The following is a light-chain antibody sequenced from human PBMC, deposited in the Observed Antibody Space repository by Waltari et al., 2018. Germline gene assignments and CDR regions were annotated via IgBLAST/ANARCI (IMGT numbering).Light chain of an antibody. Sequence: QSTLTQPASVSGSPGQSVTISCTGTSGDVGLYNYVSWYQQYPGKVPKLIIHDVHERPSGVSSRFFGSKSDNTASLTISWLQAEDEADYYCCSYANSNTLVFGGGTKLTVL. CDR2: DVH. CDR3: CSYANSNTLV. CDR1: SGDVGLYNY. J-gene: IGLJ3*02. V-gene: IGLV2-23*02.